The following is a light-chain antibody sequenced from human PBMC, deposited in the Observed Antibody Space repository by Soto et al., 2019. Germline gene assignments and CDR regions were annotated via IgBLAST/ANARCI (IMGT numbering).Light chain of an antibody. Sequence: ETVLTQSPGTLSLSPGERATLSCRASQSVTSNYLAWYQQKPCQAPRLLIFNASYRATGIPDRFSGNGSGADFTLTISRLEPEDFAIYYCQQYASSPRTFGQGTRVEVK. J-gene: IGKJ1*01. CDR1: QSVTSNY. CDR3: QQYASSPRT. CDR2: NAS. V-gene: IGKV3-20*01.